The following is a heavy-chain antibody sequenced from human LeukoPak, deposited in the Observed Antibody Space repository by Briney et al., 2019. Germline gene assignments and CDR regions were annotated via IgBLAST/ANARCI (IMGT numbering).Heavy chain of an antibody. CDR2: ISHSGST. CDR3: ARLGIGWPFDY. Sequence: SETLSRTCAVSGCSISSGYYWGWIRQPPGKGLEWIATISHSGSTNYNPSLKSRVTISVDTSKNQFSLKLSSMTAADTAVYYCARLGIGWPFDYWGQGTLVTVSS. V-gene: IGHV4-38-2*01. D-gene: IGHD6-19*01. J-gene: IGHJ4*02. CDR1: GCSISSGYY.